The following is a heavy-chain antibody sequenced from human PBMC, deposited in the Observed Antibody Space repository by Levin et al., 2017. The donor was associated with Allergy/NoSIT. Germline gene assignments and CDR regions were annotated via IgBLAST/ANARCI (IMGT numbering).Heavy chain of an antibody. CDR3: ARVPMGFKNSFDH. J-gene: IGHJ5*02. CDR2: ISHSGIT. CDR1: GGSFSGY. V-gene: IGHV4-34*01. D-gene: IGHD1-26*01. Sequence: PSETLSLTCGVYGGSFSGYWSWIRQPPGKGLEWIGEISHSGITNYNPSLESRVTMSVDTSKNQFSLKLSSVTAADTAIYYCARVPMGFKNSFDHWGRGTLVTVSS.